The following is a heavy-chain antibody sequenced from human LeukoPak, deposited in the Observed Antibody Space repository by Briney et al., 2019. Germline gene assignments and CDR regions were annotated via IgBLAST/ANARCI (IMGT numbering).Heavy chain of an antibody. CDR2: MNPNSGNT. D-gene: IGHD3-3*01. Sequence: GASVKVSCKASGYTFTSYGISWVRQAPGQGLEWMGWMNPNSGNTGYAQKFQGRVTITRNTSISTAYMELSSLRSGDTAVYYCARTEGTYYDFWSPALGPHRRAFDIWGQGTMVTVSS. V-gene: IGHV1-8*03. CDR3: ARTEGTYYDFWSPALGPHRRAFDI. J-gene: IGHJ3*02. CDR1: GYTFTSYG.